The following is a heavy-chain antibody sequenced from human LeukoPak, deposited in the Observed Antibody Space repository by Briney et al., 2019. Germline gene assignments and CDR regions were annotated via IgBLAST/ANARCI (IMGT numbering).Heavy chain of an antibody. CDR1: GFTFSSYW. J-gene: IGHJ6*03. D-gene: IGHD3-9*01. Sequence: GGSLRLSCAASGFTFSSYWMSWVRQAPGKGLEWVANIKQDGSEKYYVDSVKGRFTISRDNAKNSLYLQMNSLRAEDTAVYYCARDLRDYDILTSYYYYYYMDVWGKGTTVTVSS. CDR2: IKQDGSEK. CDR3: ARDLRDYDILTSYYYYYYMDV. V-gene: IGHV3-7*01.